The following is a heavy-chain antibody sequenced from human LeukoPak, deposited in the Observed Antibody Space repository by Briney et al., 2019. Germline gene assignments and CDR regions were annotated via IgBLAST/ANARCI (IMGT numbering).Heavy chain of an antibody. J-gene: IGHJ6*03. CDR3: ARQVVTGYMDV. CDR1: GFTFDDYA. Sequence: PGRSLRLSCAASGFTFDDYAMHWVRQAPGKGLEWVSGISWNSGSIGYADSVKGRFTISRDNAKNSLYLQMNSLRAEDMALYYCARQVVTGYMDVWGKGTTVTVSS. D-gene: IGHD4-23*01. CDR2: ISWNSGSI. V-gene: IGHV3-9*03.